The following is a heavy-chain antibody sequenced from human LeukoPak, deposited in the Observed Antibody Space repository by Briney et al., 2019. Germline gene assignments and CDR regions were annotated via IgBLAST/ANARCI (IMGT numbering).Heavy chain of an antibody. V-gene: IGHV3-23*01. CDR2: ISGSGDST. J-gene: IGHJ5*02. CDR3: VKDGRCTTTTCFSHWFDP. CDR1: GFTFSDYA. D-gene: IGHD2-2*01. Sequence: PGGSLRLSCAASGFTFSDYALSWVRQAPGKGLEWVSVISGSGDSTYHADSVKGRFTISRDNFKNTLYLQMTSLRAEDTAVYYCVKDGRCTTTTCFSHWFDPWGQGTRVTVSS.